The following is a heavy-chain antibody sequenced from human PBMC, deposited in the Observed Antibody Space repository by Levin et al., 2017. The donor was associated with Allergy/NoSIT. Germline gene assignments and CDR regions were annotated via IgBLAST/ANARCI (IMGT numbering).Heavy chain of an antibody. D-gene: IGHD7-27*01. V-gene: IGHV3-74*01. CDR2: IRPDGTGA. CDR3: TNGRTGEAS. Sequence: AGGSLRLSCAASGFTFSNFWMHWVRQVPGKGLMFVSTIRPDGTGANYADSVKGRFTISRDNSKKTLFLQMNSLGVEDTALYYCTNGRTGEASWGRGTLVTGSS. CDR1: GFTFSNFW. J-gene: IGHJ4*02.